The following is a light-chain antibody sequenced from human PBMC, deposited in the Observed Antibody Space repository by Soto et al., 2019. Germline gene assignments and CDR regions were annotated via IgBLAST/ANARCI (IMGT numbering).Light chain of an antibody. CDR3: QQCKSWPYT. Sequence: EIVMTQSPATLSVSPGERATLSCRASQTISSYLAWYQQKRGQPPRLLIYTTSNRVTGVPARFSGSGSGTAFTLTISSLQSEDFAVYYCQQCKSWPYTFGQGTKLEIK. CDR2: TTS. CDR1: QTISSY. J-gene: IGKJ2*01. V-gene: IGKV3-15*01.